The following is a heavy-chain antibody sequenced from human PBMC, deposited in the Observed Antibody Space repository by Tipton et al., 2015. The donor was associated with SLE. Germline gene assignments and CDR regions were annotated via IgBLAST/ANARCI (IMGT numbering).Heavy chain of an antibody. D-gene: IGHD6-19*01. Sequence: QLVQSGAEVKKPGESLKISCKGSGYNFATYWIAWVRQMPGKGLEWMGIIYPGDSDTRYSPSFQGQATISADKSISTAYLQWSSLKASDSAMYYCARAQWLGEYYFDYWGQGTLVTVSS. V-gene: IGHV5-51*03. J-gene: IGHJ4*02. CDR3: ARAQWLGEYYFDY. CDR1: GYNFATYW. CDR2: IYPGDSDT.